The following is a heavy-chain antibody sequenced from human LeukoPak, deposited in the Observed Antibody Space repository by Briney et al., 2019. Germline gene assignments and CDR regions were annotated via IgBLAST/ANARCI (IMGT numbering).Heavy chain of an antibody. CDR3: TRDLLWFGGIDY. CDR2: IRSKAHGGTT. CDR1: GFTFGDYA. J-gene: IGHJ4*02. D-gene: IGHD3-10*01. Sequence: GGSLRLSCTASGFTFGDYAMSWVRQAPGKGLEWVGFIRSKAHGGTTEYAASVKGRFTISRDDSKSIAYLQMNSLKTEDTAVYYCTRDLLWFGGIDYWGQGTLVTVSS. V-gene: IGHV3-49*04.